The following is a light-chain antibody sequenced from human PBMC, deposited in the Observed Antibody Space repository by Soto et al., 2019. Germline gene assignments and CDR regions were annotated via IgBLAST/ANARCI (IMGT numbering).Light chain of an antibody. J-gene: IGLJ1*01. CDR3: CSYAGTTNV. CDR1: SSDIGGYNY. V-gene: IGLV2-11*01. CDR2: DVS. Sequence: QSALTQPPSVSGSPGPSVTISCTGTSSDIGGYNYVSCYQQLPGKAPKLMIYDVSKRPSGVPDRFSGSNSGNTASLTISGLQAEHEADYYCCSYAGTTNVFVTGTKLTVL.